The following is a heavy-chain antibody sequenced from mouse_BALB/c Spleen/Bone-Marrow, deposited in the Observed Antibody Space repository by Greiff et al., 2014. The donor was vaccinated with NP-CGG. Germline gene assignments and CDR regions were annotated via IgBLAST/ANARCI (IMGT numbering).Heavy chain of an antibody. CDR1: GYTFTTYT. CDR3: ARVYGNYDAMDY. J-gene: IGHJ4*01. Sequence: QVQLQQSGAELARPGASVKMSCRASGYTFTTYTMHWVKQRPGQGLEWIVYINPSSGYTYYNQKFKDKATLTADKSSSAAYLQLSSLTSEDSAVYYCARVYGNYDAMDYWGQGTSVTVSS. D-gene: IGHD2-1*01. V-gene: IGHV1-4*01. CDR2: INPSSGYT.